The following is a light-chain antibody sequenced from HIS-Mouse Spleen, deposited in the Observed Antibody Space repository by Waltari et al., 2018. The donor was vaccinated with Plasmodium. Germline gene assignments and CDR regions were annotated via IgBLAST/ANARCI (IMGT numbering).Light chain of an antibody. CDR3: LLSYSGARGV. CDR2: DTR. CDR1: TGAVPRGHY. Sequence: QAVVTQEPSLTVSPGGTVTLTCGSSTGAVPRGHYPYWFQQKPGQAPRTLIYDTRNKHSWTPARFSGSLLGGKAALTLSGAQPEDEAEYYCLLSYSGARGVFGGGTKLTVL. V-gene: IGLV7-46*01. J-gene: IGLJ3*02.